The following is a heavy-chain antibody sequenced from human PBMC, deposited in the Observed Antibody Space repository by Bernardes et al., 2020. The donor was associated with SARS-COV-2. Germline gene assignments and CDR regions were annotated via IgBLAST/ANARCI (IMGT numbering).Heavy chain of an antibody. V-gene: IGHV4-39*07. J-gene: IGHJ4*02. Sequence: SETLSLTCTVSGGSISSSSYYWGWIRQPPGKGLEWIGSIYYSGSTYYNPSLKSRVTISVDTSKNQFSLKLSSVTAADTAVYYCARDRGTSGGSDWGQGTLVTVSS. D-gene: IGHD6-6*01. CDR3: ARDRGTSGGSD. CDR2: IYYSGST. CDR1: GGSISSSSYY.